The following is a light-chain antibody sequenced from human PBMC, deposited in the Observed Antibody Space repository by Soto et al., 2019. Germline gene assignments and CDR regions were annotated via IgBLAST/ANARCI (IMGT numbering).Light chain of an antibody. J-gene: IGKJ1*01. CDR3: QNYYSAPET. CDR2: AAS. CDR1: QGISSY. V-gene: IGKV1-27*01. Sequence: DIQMTKSPSSLSASVGDRVTITCRASQGISSYLAWYQQKPGKVPKVLIYAASTLHSGVTSRFSGSGSGTEFTLTISNVQPEDVATYYCQNYYSAPETFGQGTKVEIK.